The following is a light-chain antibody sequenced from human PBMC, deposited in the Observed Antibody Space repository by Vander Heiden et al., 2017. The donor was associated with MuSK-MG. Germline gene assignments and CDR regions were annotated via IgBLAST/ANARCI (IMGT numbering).Light chain of an antibody. V-gene: IGLV2-14*03. Sequence: QSPLTQPASVSGSPGQSITIPCIGSASDIGDYNFVSWYQQHPGEAPKLLLYDVSHRPSGVSNRFSGSKSGNTASLTIAGLQGEDAADYYCSSYTSTNTPYVFGTGTRVTVL. CDR3: SSYTSTNTPYV. J-gene: IGLJ1*01. CDR1: ASDIGDYNF. CDR2: DVS.